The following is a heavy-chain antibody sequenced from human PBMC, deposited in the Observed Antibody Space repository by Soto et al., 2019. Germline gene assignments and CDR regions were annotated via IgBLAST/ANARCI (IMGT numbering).Heavy chain of an antibody. D-gene: IGHD4-17*01. CDR3: ATRPYGDYGDYFDY. Sequence: EVQLVESGGSLVQPGGSLRLSCAASGFTFSSFWMSWVRQAPGKGLEWVANIKQDGSEKYYVDSVRGRFSISRDNAKNSRFLQMNSLRAEDTAVYYCATRPYGDYGDYFDYWGQGTLVTVSS. V-gene: IGHV3-7*01. CDR1: GFTFSSFW. J-gene: IGHJ4*02. CDR2: IKQDGSEK.